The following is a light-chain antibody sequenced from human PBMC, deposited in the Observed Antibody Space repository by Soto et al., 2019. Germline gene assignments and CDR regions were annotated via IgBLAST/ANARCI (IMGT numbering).Light chain of an antibody. CDR1: QSVGNS. CDR3: QQYNNWLS. CDR2: GAS. J-gene: IGKJ4*01. V-gene: IGKV3-15*01. Sequence: EIVMTQSPATLSVSPGERATLSCRASQSVGNSLAWYQQKRGQAPRLLIHGASTRATGFPARFSGSGSGTEFTLTISSLQSEDFAVYYCQQYNNWLSFGGGTKVEIK.